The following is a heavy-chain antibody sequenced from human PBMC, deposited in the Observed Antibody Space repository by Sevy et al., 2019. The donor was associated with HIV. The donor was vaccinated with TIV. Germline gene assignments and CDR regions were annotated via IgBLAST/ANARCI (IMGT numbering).Heavy chain of an antibody. CDR3: AREDIVLGEDNYYGMDV. CDR1: GFSVSSNY. V-gene: IGHV3-53*01. Sequence: GGSLRLSCAASGFSVSSNYMSWVRQAPGKGPEWVSVLYSGGRISYADSVQGRFTISRDNSKNTLYLQMNSLRAEDTAVYYCAREDIVLGEDNYYGMDVWGQGTTVTVS. D-gene: IGHD3-16*01. CDR2: LYSGGRI. J-gene: IGHJ6*02.